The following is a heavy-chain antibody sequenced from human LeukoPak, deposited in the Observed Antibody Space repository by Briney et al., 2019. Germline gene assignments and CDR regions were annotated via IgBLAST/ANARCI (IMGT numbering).Heavy chain of an antibody. Sequence: GGSLRLSCEASGFTFSDSYMTWIRQAPGKGLEWVSFISNTGDSIYYADSVKGRFTTSRDNAKSSLSLQMNSLRAEDTAVYYCGRGHWGLDYWGQGALVTVSS. V-gene: IGHV3-11*04. J-gene: IGHJ4*02. CDR3: GRGHWGLDY. CDR2: ISNTGDSI. D-gene: IGHD7-27*01. CDR1: GFTFSDSY.